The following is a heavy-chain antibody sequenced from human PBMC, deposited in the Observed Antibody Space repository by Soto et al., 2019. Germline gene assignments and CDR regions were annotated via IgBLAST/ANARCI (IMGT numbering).Heavy chain of an antibody. J-gene: IGHJ4*02. Sequence: ASVKFSCKASGYTFTSYAMHWVRQAPGQRLEWMGWINAGNGNTKYSQKLQGRVTITRDTSGSTAYMEVSSLRSEDTAVYYCASGWAYSSSWYFDYWGQGTLVTVSS. CDR2: INAGNGNT. CDR1: GYTFTSYA. V-gene: IGHV1-3*01. D-gene: IGHD6-13*01. CDR3: ASGWAYSSSWYFDY.